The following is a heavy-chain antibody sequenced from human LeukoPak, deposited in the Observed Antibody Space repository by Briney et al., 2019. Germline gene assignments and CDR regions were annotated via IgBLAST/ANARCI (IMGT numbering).Heavy chain of an antibody. J-gene: IGHJ3*02. CDR2: INSDGSST. Sequence: PGGSLRLSCAASGFTFSSYWMHWVRQAPGKGLVWVSRINSDGSSTSYADSVKGRFTISRDNAKNTLYLQMNSLRAEDTAVYYCARDRRQWLGLDAFDIWGQGTMVTVSS. V-gene: IGHV3-74*01. D-gene: IGHD6-19*01. CDR1: GFTFSSYW. CDR3: ARDRRQWLGLDAFDI.